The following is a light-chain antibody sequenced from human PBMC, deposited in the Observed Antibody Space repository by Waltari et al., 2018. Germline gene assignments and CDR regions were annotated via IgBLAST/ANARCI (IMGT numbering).Light chain of an antibody. J-gene: IGKJ3*01. CDR2: KAS. CDR1: QTISIW. V-gene: IGKV1-5*03. Sequence: DIQMTQSPSTLSASVGDRVTITCRASQTISIWLAWYQQKPGKAPKLLIYKASSLESGVPSRFSGSGSGTEFTLTISSLQPDDFATYYCQQYNTFPFTFGPGTKVGIK. CDR3: QQYNTFPFT.